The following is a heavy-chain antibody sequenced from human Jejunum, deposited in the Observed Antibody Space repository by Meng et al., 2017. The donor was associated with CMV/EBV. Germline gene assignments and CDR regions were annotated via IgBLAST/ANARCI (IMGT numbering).Heavy chain of an antibody. CDR1: GFTFRNYW. CDR3: VKGLYATGWYAFDY. CDR2: IKEDGSEM. D-gene: IGHD6-19*01. J-gene: IGHJ4*02. V-gene: IGHV3-7*03. Sequence: GFTFRNYWMTWVRQAPGKGLEWVANIKEDGSEMYYVDSVKGRFTISRDNGKNSLYLQMDSLRAEDTALYYCVKGLYATGWYAFDYWGQGTAVTVSS.